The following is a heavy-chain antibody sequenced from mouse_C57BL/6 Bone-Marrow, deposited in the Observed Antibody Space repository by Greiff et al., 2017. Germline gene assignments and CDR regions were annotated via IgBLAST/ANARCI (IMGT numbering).Heavy chain of an antibody. D-gene: IGHD1-1*01. CDR3: ARQGGSSPYYAMDY. J-gene: IGHJ4*01. Sequence: EVQGVESGGGLVQPGGSLKLSCAASGFTFSDYGMAWVRQAPRKGPEWVAFISNLAYSIYYADTVTGRFTISRENAKNTLYLEMSSLRSEDTAMYYCARQGGSSPYYAMDYWGQGTSVTVSS. CDR2: ISNLAYSI. V-gene: IGHV5-15*01. CDR1: GFTFSDYG.